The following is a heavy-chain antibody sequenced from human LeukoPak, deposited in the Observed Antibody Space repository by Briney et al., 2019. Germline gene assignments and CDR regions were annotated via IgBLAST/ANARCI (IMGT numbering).Heavy chain of an antibody. J-gene: IGHJ4*02. CDR2: ITSDGTTT. CDR3: ARDKKSGESSEIDY. CDR1: GFTFSSSW. D-gene: IGHD3-10*01. V-gene: IGHV3-74*01. Sequence: PGGSLRLSCAASGFTFSSSWMHWVRQVPGKGPVWVSGITSDGTTTRYADSVKGRFTVSRDNAKNTLNLQMNSLRAEDTAVYYCARDKKSGESSEIDYWGQGTLVTVSS.